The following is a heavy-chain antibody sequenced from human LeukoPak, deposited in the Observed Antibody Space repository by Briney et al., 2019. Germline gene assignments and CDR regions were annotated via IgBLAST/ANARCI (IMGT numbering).Heavy chain of an antibody. Sequence: SGGSLRLSCAASGFTFSGYEMNWVRQAPGKGLEWVSYISSSGSTIYYADSVKGRFTISRDNSKNTLYLQMNSLRAEDTAVYNCAKGDFYGSGRDYYYYMDVWGKGTTVTISS. J-gene: IGHJ6*03. CDR2: ISSSGSTI. CDR1: GFTFSGYE. CDR3: AKGDFYGSGRDYYYYMDV. V-gene: IGHV3-48*03. D-gene: IGHD3-10*01.